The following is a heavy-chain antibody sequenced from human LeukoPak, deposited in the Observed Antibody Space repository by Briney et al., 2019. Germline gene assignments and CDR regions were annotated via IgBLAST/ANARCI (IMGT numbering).Heavy chain of an antibody. Sequence: SETLSLTCTVSGGSISSYYWGWIRQPPGKGLEWIGSIYYSGSTNYNPSLKSRVTMSVDTSKNQLSLKLRSVTAADTAVYYCARQRGRWDSFDYWGQGTLVTVSS. D-gene: IGHD1-26*01. J-gene: IGHJ4*02. V-gene: IGHV4-59*08. CDR3: ARQRGRWDSFDY. CDR2: IYYSGST. CDR1: GGSISSYY.